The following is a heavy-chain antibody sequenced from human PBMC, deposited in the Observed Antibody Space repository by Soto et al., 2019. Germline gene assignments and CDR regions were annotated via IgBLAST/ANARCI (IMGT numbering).Heavy chain of an antibody. CDR3: VVEADYAFDI. Sequence: EVQLLESGGGLVQPGGSLRLFCAASGFTFSSYAMSWVRQATGKGLEWVSAISGSGGSTYYADSVKGRFTIPRDNSKNTLYLQMNSLRAEDTAVYYCVVEADYAFDIWGQGTMVTVSS. J-gene: IGHJ3*02. D-gene: IGHD6-13*01. CDR2: ISGSGGST. V-gene: IGHV3-23*01. CDR1: GFTFSSYA.